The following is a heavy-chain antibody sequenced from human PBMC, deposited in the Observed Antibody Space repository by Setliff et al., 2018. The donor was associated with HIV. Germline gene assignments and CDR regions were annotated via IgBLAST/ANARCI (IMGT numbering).Heavy chain of an antibody. CDR1: GFSFGSYW. CDR2: IASHGNWH. V-gene: IGHV3-30*03. CDR3: ARDSRTGYFDS. D-gene: IGHD2-2*01. Sequence: GGSLRLSCAASGFSFGSYWMSWVRQAPGNGLEWVAVIASHGNWHDYAASVKGRFTISRDNSKNTLYLQMNSLRAEDTAVYYCARDSRTGYFDSWGQGTLVTVSS. J-gene: IGHJ4*02.